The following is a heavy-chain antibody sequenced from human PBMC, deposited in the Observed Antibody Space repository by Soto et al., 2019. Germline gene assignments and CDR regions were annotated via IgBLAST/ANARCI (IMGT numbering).Heavy chain of an antibody. CDR2: SIPIIGTS. Sequence: SVKVSCKASGGTFSSYAISWVRQAPGQGLEWMGGSIPIIGTSNYAQKSQGRVTIIADGSTSTSYMELSSLRSEDTAFYYCAREGDNGSFDAFDIWGQGTMVTVSS. V-gene: IGHV1-69*13. J-gene: IGHJ3*02. CDR3: AREGDNGSFDAFDI. CDR1: GGTFSSYA. D-gene: IGHD2-21*01.